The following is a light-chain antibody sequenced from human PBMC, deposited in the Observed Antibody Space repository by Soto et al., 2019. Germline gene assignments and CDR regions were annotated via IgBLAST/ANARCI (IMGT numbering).Light chain of an antibody. CDR1: QGIRNE. V-gene: IGKV1-6*01. Sequence: AIPMTQSPSSLSASVGDRVTITCRASQGIRNELGWYQQKPGKAPRVLIYAASGLQGGVPSRFSGSGSGTDFTLTITSLQPEDFATYYCQQLDSYPRTFGQGTKVEIK. CDR3: QQLDSYPRT. J-gene: IGKJ1*01. CDR2: AAS.